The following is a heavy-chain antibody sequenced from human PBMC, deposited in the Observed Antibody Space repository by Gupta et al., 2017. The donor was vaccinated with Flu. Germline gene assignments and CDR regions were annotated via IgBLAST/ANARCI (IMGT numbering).Heavy chain of an antibody. Sequence: EVQLLESGGGLVQPGGSLRLSCAASGFPFSSYAMSWVRQAPGKGLEWVSAISGSGGSTYYADSVKGRFTISRDNSKNTLYLQMNSLRAEDTAVYYCAKDRSGSYYVAREGGPGSWGQGTLVTVSS. J-gene: IGHJ4*02. D-gene: IGHD1-26*01. CDR2: ISGSGGST. V-gene: IGHV3-23*01. CDR3: AKDRSGSYYVAREGGPGS. CDR1: GFPFSSYA.